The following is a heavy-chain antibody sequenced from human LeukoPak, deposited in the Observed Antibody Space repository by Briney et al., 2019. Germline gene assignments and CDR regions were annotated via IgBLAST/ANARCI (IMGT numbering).Heavy chain of an antibody. CDR3: ARRGFRWFGFAY. Sequence: MPSETLSLTCTVSGGSISSSSYYWGWIRQPPGKGLEWIGSIYYSGSTYYNPSLKSRVTISVDTSKNQFSLKLSSVTAADTAVYYCARRGFRWFGFAYWGQGTLVTVSS. V-gene: IGHV4-39*07. J-gene: IGHJ4*02. CDR1: GGSISSSSYY. CDR2: IYYSGST. D-gene: IGHD3-10*01.